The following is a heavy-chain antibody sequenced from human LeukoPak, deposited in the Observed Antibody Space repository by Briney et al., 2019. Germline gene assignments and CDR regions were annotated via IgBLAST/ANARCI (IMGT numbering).Heavy chain of an antibody. D-gene: IGHD2-21*01. J-gene: IGHJ3*02. Sequence: SETLSLTCIVSGNSITSDFWSWIRQPPGKGLEWIGYIYHSGSTNYNPSLKSRVTISADTSKNQFSLKLTSVTAADTAVYYCARGSGSVVIVSSHAFDIWGQGTMVTVSS. V-gene: IGHV4-59*01. CDR1: GNSITSDF. CDR2: IYHSGST. CDR3: ARGSGSVVIVSSHAFDI.